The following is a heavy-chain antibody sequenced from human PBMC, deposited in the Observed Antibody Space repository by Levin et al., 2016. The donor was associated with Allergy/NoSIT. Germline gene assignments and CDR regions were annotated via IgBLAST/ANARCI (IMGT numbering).Heavy chain of an antibody. CDR2: IYYSGST. Sequence: WIRQPPGKGLEWIGYIYYSGSTNYNPSLKSRVTISVDTSKNQFSLKLSSVTAADTAVYYCARDMGSSGYYGVDYWGQGTLVTVSS. V-gene: IGHV4-59*01. D-gene: IGHD3-22*01. J-gene: IGHJ4*02. CDR3: ARDMGSSGYYGVDY.